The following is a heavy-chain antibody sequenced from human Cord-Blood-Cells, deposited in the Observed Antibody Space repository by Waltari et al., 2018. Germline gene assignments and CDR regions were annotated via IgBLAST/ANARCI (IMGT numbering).Heavy chain of an antibody. D-gene: IGHD6-13*01. Sequence: QAPGQGLEWMGRIIPILGIANYAQKFQGRVTITADKSTSTAYMELSSLRSEDTAVYYCAREDSSSWYYFDYWGQGTLVTVSS. CDR2: IIPILGIA. J-gene: IGHJ4*02. CDR3: AREDSSSWYYFDY. V-gene: IGHV1-69*04.